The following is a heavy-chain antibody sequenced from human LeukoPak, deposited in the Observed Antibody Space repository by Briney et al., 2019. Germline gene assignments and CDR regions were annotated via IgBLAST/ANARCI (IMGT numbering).Heavy chain of an antibody. CDR2: ISSSSSYI. J-gene: IGHJ3*02. CDR3: ARDRIIYGDYGDAFDI. CDR1: GFTFSRYS. D-gene: IGHD4-17*01. Sequence: PGGSLRLSCAASGFTFSRYSMNCVRQAPGRGLEWVSSISSSSSYIYYADSLKGRFTISRDNAKNSLYLQMNSLRAEDTAVYFCARDRIIYGDYGDAFDIWGQGTVVTVSS. V-gene: IGHV3-21*01.